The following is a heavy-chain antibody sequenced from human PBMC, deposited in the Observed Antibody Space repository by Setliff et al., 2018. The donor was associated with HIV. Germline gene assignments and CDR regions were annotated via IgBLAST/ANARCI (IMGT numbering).Heavy chain of an antibody. J-gene: IGHJ4*02. CDR1: GFRFRDYA. D-gene: IGHD1-26*01. CDR3: TRSRSGISG. V-gene: IGHV3-49*04. CDR2: IRSKAYGGTA. Sequence: GGSLRLSCLGSGFRFRDYAMSWVRQAPGKGLEWVGFIRSKAYGGTAKYAASVKGRFTISRDDSESAAYLQMDSLKTEDTAVYYCTRSRSGISGWGQGTLVTVSS.